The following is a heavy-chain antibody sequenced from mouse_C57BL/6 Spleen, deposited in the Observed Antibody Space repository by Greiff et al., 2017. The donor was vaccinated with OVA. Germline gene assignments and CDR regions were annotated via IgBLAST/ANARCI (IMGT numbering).Heavy chain of an antibody. CDR3: ARAEDSFAY. J-gene: IGHJ3*01. CDR2: IDPSDSYT. CDR1: GYTFTSYW. Sequence: QVQLQQPGAELVMPGASVKLSCKASGYTFTSYWMHWVKQRPGQGLEWIGEIDPSDSYTNYNQKFKGKSTLTVDQSSSTAYMQLSSLTSEDSAVYYCARAEDSFAYWGQGTLVTVSA. V-gene: IGHV1-69*01.